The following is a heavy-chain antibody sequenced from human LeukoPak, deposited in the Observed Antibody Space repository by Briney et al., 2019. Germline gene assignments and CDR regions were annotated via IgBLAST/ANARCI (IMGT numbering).Heavy chain of an antibody. V-gene: IGHV3-30-3*01. CDR1: GFTFSSYA. CDR3: ARDHEEYDYGSGSYFSDY. CDR2: ISYDGSNK. J-gene: IGHJ4*02. Sequence: QPGGSLRLSCAASGFTFSSYAMHWVRQAPGKGLEWVAVISYDGSNKYYADSVKGRFTISRDNSKNTLYLQMNSLRAEDTAVYYCARDHEEYDYGSGSYFSDYWGQGTLVTVSS. D-gene: IGHD3-10*01.